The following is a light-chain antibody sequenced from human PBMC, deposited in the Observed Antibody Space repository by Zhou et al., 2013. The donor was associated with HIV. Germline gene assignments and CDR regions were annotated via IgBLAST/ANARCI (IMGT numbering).Light chain of an antibody. CDR2: LNS. V-gene: IGKV2-28*01. Sequence: DIVMTQSPLSLPVTPGEPASISCRSSQSLLHSNGDTYLDWYFQKPGQSPQLLIYLNSNRASGVPDRFSGSGSGTDFTLKISRLEAGDVGIYYCMQALQTPLTFGEGPRWRS. J-gene: IGKJ4*01. CDR1: QSLLHSNGDTY. CDR3: MQALQTPLT.